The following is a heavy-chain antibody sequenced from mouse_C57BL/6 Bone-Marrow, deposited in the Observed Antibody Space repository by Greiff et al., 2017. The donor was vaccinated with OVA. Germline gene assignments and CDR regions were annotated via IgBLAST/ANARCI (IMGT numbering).Heavy chain of an antibody. J-gene: IGHJ2*01. CDR1: GYTFTSYG. D-gene: IGHD2-3*01. CDR2: IYPRSGNT. V-gene: IGHV1-81*01. CDR3: ARSIYDGYFDYFDY. Sequence: VQLQQSGAELARPGASVKLSCKASGYTFTSYGISWVKQRTGQGLEWIGEIYPRSGNTYYNEKFKGKATLTADQSSSTGYMELRRLRSEDSAVYFCARSIYDGYFDYFDYWGQGTTLTVSS.